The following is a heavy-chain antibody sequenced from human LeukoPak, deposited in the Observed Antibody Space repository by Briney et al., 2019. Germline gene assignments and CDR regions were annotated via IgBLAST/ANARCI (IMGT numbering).Heavy chain of an antibody. J-gene: IGHJ6*02. D-gene: IGHD3-16*01. CDR2: IHYTGKL. V-gene: IGHV4-59*11. CDR1: GGSISGHY. CDR3: ARFGVDYDMDV. Sequence: KASETLSLTCSVSGGSISGHYWTWIRQPPGKGLEWIGQIHYTGKLDYSPSLKSRITISVDTSKNQVSLQVSSVTAADSAIYYCARFGVDYDMDVWGHGTTVTVFS.